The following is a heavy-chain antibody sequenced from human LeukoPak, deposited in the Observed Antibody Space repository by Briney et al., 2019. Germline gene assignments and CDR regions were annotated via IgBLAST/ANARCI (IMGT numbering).Heavy chain of an antibody. Sequence: GRSLRLSCAASGFTSDDYAMHWVRQAPRKGLEWVSGISWNSGSIGYADSVKGRFTISRDNAKNSLYLQMNSLRAEDTALYYCAKSQEPGGYYDSSGYSSWGQGTLVTVSS. D-gene: IGHD3-22*01. CDR1: GFTSDDYA. CDR2: ISWNSGSI. V-gene: IGHV3-9*02. J-gene: IGHJ4*02. CDR3: AKSQEPGGYYDSSGYSS.